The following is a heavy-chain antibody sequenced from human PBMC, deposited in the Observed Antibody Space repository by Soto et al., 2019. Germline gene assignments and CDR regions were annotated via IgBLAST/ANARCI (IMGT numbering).Heavy chain of an antibody. J-gene: IGHJ4*02. CDR2: IYHSGST. V-gene: IGHV4-38-2*01. CDR3: ARNVDTAMADDY. Sequence: SETLSLTCAVSGYSISSGYYWGWIRQPPGKGLEWIGSIYHSGSTYYNQSLKSRVTISVDTSKNQFSLKLSSVTAEDTAVYYCARNVDTAMADDYWGQGTLVTVSS. D-gene: IGHD5-18*01. CDR1: GYSISSGYY.